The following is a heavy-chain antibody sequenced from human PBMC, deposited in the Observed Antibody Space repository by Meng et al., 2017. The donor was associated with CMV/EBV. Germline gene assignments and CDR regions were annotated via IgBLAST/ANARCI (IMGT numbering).Heavy chain of an antibody. J-gene: IGHJ4*02. CDR3: ASRYCSSTSCYHFDY. V-gene: IGHV3-21*01. Sequence: GGSLRLSCAASGFTFSSYSMNWVRQAPGKGLEWVSSISSSSSYIYYADSVKGQFTISRDNAKNSLYLQMNSLRAEDTAVYYCASRYCSSTSCYHFDYWGQGTLVTVSS. D-gene: IGHD2-2*01. CDR1: GFTFSSYS. CDR2: ISSSSSYI.